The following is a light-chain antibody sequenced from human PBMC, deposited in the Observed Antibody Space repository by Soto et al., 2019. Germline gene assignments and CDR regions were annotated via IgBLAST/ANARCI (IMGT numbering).Light chain of an antibody. J-gene: IGKJ1*01. CDR2: AAS. CDR3: LQDYNYPWT. CDR1: QGIRND. Sequence: ASQMTQSPSSQSASVGERVTITCRASQGIRNDLGWYQQKPGKAPKLLIYAASSLQSGVPSRFSGSGSGTDFTLTISSLQPEDFATYYCLQDYNYPWTFGQGTKVDIK. V-gene: IGKV1-6*01.